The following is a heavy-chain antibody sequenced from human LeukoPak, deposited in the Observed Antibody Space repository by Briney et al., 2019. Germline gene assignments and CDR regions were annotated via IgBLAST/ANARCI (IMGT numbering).Heavy chain of an antibody. V-gene: IGHV4-4*02. Sequence: SETLSLTCAVSGGSISSSNWWSWVRPPPGKGLEWIGEIYHSGSTNYNPSLKSRVTISVDKSKNQFSLKLSSVTAADTAVYYCVAIAVAGGGDYWGQGTLVTVSS. J-gene: IGHJ4*02. CDR2: IYHSGST. D-gene: IGHD6-19*01. CDR1: GGSISSSNW. CDR3: VAIAVAGGGDY.